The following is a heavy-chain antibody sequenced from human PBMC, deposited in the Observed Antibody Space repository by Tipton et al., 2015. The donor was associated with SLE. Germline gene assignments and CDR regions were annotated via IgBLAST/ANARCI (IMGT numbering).Heavy chain of an antibody. V-gene: IGHV5-51*03. CDR3: AISFYDFWCPTGFLDY. CDR2: IYPGDSDT. J-gene: IGHJ4*02. CDR1: GYSFTSYW. Sequence: QSGPEVKKPGESLKISCKGSGYSFTSYWIGWVRQMPGKGLEWMGSIYPGDSDTRYSPSFQGQVTISADNSISTAYLEWSSLKASDAAMYYCAISFYDFWCPTGFLDYWGQRPLVPVPS. D-gene: IGHD3-3*01.